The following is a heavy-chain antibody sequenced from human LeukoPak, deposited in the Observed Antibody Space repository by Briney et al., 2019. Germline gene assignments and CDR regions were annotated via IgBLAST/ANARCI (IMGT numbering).Heavy chain of an antibody. D-gene: IGHD4-17*01. J-gene: IGHJ6*03. V-gene: IGHV3-23*01. CDR1: GFTFSSYA. Sequence: PGGSLRLSCAASGFTFSSYAMSWVRQAPGKGLEWVSAISGSGGSTYYADSVKGRFTISRDNSKNTLYLQMNSLRAEDTAVYYCAKGSTTVTLEGSYYYYYYMDVWGKGTTVTVSS. CDR3: AKGSTTVTLEGSYYYYYYMDV. CDR2: ISGSGGST.